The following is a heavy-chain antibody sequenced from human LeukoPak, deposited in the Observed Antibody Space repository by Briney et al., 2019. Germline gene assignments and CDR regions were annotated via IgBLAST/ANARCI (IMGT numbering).Heavy chain of an antibody. CDR1: EFTFSIYA. V-gene: IGHV3-30-3*01. J-gene: IGHJ4*02. Sequence: GGSLRLSCAASEFTFSIYALHWVRQAPGKGLQWVAVISYDGNTIHYADSVKGRFIISRDASKNTLCLQMNSLRAEDTAVYYCARSGGLQKFDYWGQGTLVTVSS. CDR3: ARSGGLQKFDY. D-gene: IGHD4-11*01. CDR2: ISYDGNTI.